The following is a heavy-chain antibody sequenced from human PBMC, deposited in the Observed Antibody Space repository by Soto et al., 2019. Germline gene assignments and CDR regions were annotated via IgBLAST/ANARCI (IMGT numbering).Heavy chain of an antibody. D-gene: IGHD2-2*01. CDR3: AREKIIVVVPAAMGWYFDL. V-gene: IGHV1-24*01. J-gene: IGHJ2*01. Sequence: ASVKVSCKVSGYTLTEISMHWVRQAPGKGLEWMGWIDADNGETNYAQKLQGRVTITRDTSASTAYMELSSLRSEDTAVYYCAREKIIVVVPAAMGWYFDLWGRGALVTVSS. CDR1: GYTLTEIS. CDR2: IDADNGET.